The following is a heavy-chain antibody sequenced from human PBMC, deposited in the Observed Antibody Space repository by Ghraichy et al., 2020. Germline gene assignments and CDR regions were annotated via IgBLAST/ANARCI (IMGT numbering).Heavy chain of an antibody. CDR2: ISGDTATT. J-gene: IGHJ6*02. Sequence: ASVKVSCKVSGSTSTAYGVTWVRQAPGQGPEWMGWISGDTATTKYSQRLQGRVTITADTSTSTVYMELRSLRFDDTAVYYCARDWELERSSLYVWGQGTTVTISS. V-gene: IGHV1-18*01. D-gene: IGHD1-1*01. CDR1: GSTSTAYG. CDR3: ARDWELERSSLYV.